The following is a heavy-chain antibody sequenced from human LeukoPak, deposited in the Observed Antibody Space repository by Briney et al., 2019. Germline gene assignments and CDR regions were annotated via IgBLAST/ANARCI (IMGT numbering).Heavy chain of an antibody. CDR2: INPNSGGT. CDR1: GYTFTGYY. J-gene: IGHJ6*03. D-gene: IGHD3-16*01. Sequence: ASVKVSCKASGYTFTGYYMHWVRQAPGQGLEWMGWINPNSGGTNYAQKFQGRVTMTRDTSISTVYMELSRLRSDDTAVYYCASSLWYYYYYMDVWGKGTTVTVSS. V-gene: IGHV1-2*02. CDR3: ASSLWYYYYYMDV.